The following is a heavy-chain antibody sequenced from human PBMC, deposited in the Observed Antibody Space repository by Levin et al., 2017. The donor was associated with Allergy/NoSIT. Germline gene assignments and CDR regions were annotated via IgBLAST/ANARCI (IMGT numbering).Heavy chain of an antibody. Sequence: GGSLRLSCAASGFTFSSYAMTWVRQAPGKGLEWVSSISSSGSGTYYADSVKGRFTISRDNSKNTLYLQTNRLRAEDTAIYYCTTAAAVQLVRCAFDYWGQGTLITVSS. D-gene: IGHD6-13*01. CDR3: TTAAAVQLVRCAFDY. V-gene: IGHV3-23*01. CDR1: GFTFSSYA. J-gene: IGHJ4*02. CDR2: ISSSGSGT.